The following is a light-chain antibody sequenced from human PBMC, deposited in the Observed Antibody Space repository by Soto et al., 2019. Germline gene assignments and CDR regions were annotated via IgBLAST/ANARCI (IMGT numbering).Light chain of an antibody. Sequence: DIQMTQSPSTLSASVGDSVTITCRASQTISSWLAWYQQKPGKAPKLLIYKASTLKSGVPSRFSGSGSGTDFTLNISSLQPEDVATYYCQKYNSAPQTFGQGTRWIS. J-gene: IGKJ1*01. CDR3: QKYNSAPQT. CDR2: KAS. CDR1: QTISSW. V-gene: IGKV1-5*03.